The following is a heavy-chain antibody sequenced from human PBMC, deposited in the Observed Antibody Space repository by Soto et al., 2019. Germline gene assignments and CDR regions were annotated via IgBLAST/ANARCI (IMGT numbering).Heavy chain of an antibody. D-gene: IGHD2-15*01. J-gene: IGHJ5*02. V-gene: IGHV3-30*18. CDR3: AKTPVVAATRCWFDP. Sequence: QVQLVESGGGVVQPGRSLRLSCAASGFTFSSYGMHWVRQAPGKGLEWVAVISYDGSNKYYADSVKGRFTISRDNSKNTRYLKMNSLRAEDTAVYYCAKTPVVAATRCWFDPWGQGTLVTVSS. CDR2: ISYDGSNK. CDR1: GFTFSSYG.